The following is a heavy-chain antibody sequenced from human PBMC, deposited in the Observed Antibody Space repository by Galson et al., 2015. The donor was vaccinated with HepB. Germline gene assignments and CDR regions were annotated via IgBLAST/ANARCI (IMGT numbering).Heavy chain of an antibody. CDR1: GGSISSSSYY. V-gene: IGHV4-39*07. J-gene: IGHJ6*03. D-gene: IGHD5-18*01. CDR3: ARGRSYGYSYYYYMDV. Sequence: SETLSLTCTVSGGSISSSSYYWGWIRQPPGKGLEWIGSIYYSGSTYYNPSLKSRVTISVDTSKNQFSLKLSSVTAADTAVYYCARGRSYGYSYYYYMDVWGKGTTVTVSS. CDR2: IYYSGST.